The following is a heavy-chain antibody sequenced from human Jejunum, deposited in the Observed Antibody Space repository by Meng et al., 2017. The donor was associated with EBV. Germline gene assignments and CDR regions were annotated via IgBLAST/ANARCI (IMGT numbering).Heavy chain of an antibody. J-gene: IGHJ5*02. CDR2: VDPQDDET. V-gene: IGHV1-69-2*01. D-gene: IGHD4/OR15-4a*01. CDR1: GYIFSDYY. CDR3: ALVLRARFNYFDP. Sequence: EVQLIQSGAEVKKPAATVTISCKVSGYIFSDYYIHWVRQAPGEGLEWMGLVDPQDDETLYAEKFQGRVTITADTSPDTAYMELSSLRSEDTAIYYCALVLRARFNYFDPWGQGTLVTVSS.